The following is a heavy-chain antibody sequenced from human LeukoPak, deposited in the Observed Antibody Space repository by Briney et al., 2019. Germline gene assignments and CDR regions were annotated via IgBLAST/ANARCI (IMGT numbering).Heavy chain of an antibody. CDR2: ISAYNGNT. CDR1: GYTFTSHG. D-gene: IGHD5-24*01. CDR3: ARDLRAFRDGYKNPNYYLDS. Sequence: ASVKVSCKASGYTFTSHGISWVRQAPGQGLEWMGWISAYNGNTKYAQKLQGRVTMTTDTSTRTAYMELRSLRSDDTAVYYCARDLRAFRDGYKNPNYYLDSWGHGTLVTVSS. J-gene: IGHJ4*01. V-gene: IGHV1-18*01.